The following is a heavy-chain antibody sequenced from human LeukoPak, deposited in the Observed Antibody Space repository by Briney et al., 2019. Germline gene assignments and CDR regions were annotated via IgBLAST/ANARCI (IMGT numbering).Heavy chain of an antibody. Sequence: SETLSLTCAVSSGSFSAYYWNWFRQPPGKGLEWVGKINHSGTTNYNPSLKSRVTISVDTSKTQFSLSLSSVTAADTAVYYCARGKSYYGSGTFDIWGQGTMVTVSS. J-gene: IGHJ3*02. CDR1: SGSFSAYY. D-gene: IGHD3-10*01. CDR3: ARGKSYYGSGTFDI. V-gene: IGHV4-34*01. CDR2: INHSGTT.